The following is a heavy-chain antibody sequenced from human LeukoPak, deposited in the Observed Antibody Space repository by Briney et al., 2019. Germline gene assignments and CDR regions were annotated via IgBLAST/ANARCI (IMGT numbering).Heavy chain of an antibody. CDR3: ARGGQGDGYSADEAFDF. CDR2: TYYRSKWYN. Sequence: SQTLSLTCAISGDSVSGHSTAYNWIRQSPSRGLEWLGRTYYRSKWYNDYALSVKSRITFNPDTSKNQLSLHLNSVTPEDTAVYYCARGGQGDGYSADEAFDFWGQGTMVTVSS. D-gene: IGHD5-24*01. V-gene: IGHV6-1*01. J-gene: IGHJ3*01. CDR1: GDSVSGHSTA.